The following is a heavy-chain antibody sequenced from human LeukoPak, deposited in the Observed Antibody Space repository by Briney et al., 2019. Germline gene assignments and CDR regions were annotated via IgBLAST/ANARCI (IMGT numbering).Heavy chain of an antibody. J-gene: IGHJ5*02. CDR1: GYSFTSYW. Sequence: GESLQISCQGSGYSFTSYWIGWVRQMPGKGLEWMGIIYPGDSDTRYSPSFQGQVTISADKSISTAYLQWSSLKASDTAMYYCARGVVTPRDWFDPWGQGTLVTVSS. D-gene: IGHD2-21*02. V-gene: IGHV5-51*01. CDR3: ARGVVTPRDWFDP. CDR2: IYPGDSDT.